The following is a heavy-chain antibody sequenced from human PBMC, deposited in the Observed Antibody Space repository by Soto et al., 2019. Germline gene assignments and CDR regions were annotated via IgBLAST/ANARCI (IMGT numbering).Heavy chain of an antibody. D-gene: IGHD5-18*01. V-gene: IGHV4-34*01. Sequence: QVQLQQWGAGLLKPSETLSLTCAVSGGSFSGYYWSWIRLPPGEGLEWIGEINHNGSTNYNPSIKSRVTISVDTSKNEFSLKLGSGADADTAVYYCARSRSKGRGYSYGRLFDYWGQGTLVTVSS. CDR2: INHNGST. CDR3: ARSRSKGRGYSYGRLFDY. CDR1: GGSFSGYY. J-gene: IGHJ4*02.